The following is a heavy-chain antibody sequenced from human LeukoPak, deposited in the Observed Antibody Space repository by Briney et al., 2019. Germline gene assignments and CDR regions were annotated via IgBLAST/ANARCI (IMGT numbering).Heavy chain of an antibody. CDR2: MNPNSGNT. V-gene: IGHV1-8*01. CDR3: ARDCSSTSCYYYYMDV. CDR1: GYTFTSYD. D-gene: IGHD2-2*01. Sequence: ASVKVSCKASGYTFTSYDINWVRQATGQGLEWMGWMNPNSGNTGYAQKFQGSVTMTRNTSISTAYMELSSLRSEDTAVYYCARDCSSTSCYYYYMDVWGKGTTVTVSS. J-gene: IGHJ6*03.